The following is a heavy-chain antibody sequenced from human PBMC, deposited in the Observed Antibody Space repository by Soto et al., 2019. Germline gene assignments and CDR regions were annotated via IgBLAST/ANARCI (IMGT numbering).Heavy chain of an antibody. CDR3: ARGHIVVVPTVGWFDP. CDR2: MFHSGST. V-gene: IGHV4-38-2*02. D-gene: IGHD2-2*01. CDR1: GYFISSGYY. J-gene: IGHJ5*02. Sequence: SETLSLTCTVSGYFISSGYYWGWIRQPPGKGLEWIGSMFHSGSTHYNPSLKSRVTMSVDTSKSPFSMRLSCVTASDTAVYYCARGHIVVVPTVGWFDPWGQGTMVTVSS.